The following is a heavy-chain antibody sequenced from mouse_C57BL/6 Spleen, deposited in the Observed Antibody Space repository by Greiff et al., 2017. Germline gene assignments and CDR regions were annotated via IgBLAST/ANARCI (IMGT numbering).Heavy chain of an antibody. Sequence: EVQLQQSGPGMVKPSQSLSLTCTVTGYSITSGYDWHWIRHFPGNKLEWMGYISYSGSTNYNPSLKSRISITHDTSKNHFFLKLNSVTTEDTATYYCARGGHYFDYWGQGTTLTVSS. CDR3: ARGGHYFDY. V-gene: IGHV3-1*01. J-gene: IGHJ2*01. CDR1: GYSITSGYD. CDR2: ISYSGST.